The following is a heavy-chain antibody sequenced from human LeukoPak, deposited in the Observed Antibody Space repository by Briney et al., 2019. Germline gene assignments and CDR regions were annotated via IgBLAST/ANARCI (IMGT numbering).Heavy chain of an antibody. CDR2: IYYSRST. V-gene: IGHV4-59*01. CDR1: GGSISSYY. Sequence: SETLSLTCTASGGSISSYYWSWIRQPPGKALEWIGYIYYSRSTNYNPSLESRVIISIDTSKNQFSLKLSSVTAADTAVYYWARGGGYYSDSSGGEFDYWGQGTLVTVSS. CDR3: ARGGGYYSDSSGGEFDY. J-gene: IGHJ4*02. D-gene: IGHD3-22*01.